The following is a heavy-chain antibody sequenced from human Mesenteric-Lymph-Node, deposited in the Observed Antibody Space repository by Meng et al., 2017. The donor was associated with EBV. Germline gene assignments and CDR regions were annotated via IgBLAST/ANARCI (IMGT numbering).Heavy chain of an antibody. CDR3: ARDRGLERNDGIDY. CDR2: INPIFGTA. J-gene: IGHJ4*02. D-gene: IGHD1-1*01. CDR1: GYSFTNFG. V-gene: IGHV1-69*06. Sequence: QDQLVQSGAEVMKPGASVKVSCKASGYSFTNFGISWVRQAPGQGLEWLGWINPIFGTANYAQKFQGRVTITAAKSTSTAYMELSSLRSEDTAVYYCARDRGLERNDGIDYWGQGTLVTVSS.